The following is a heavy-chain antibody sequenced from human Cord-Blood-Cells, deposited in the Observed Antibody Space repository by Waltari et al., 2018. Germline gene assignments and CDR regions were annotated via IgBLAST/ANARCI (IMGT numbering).Heavy chain of an antibody. CDR2: INHSGST. CDR3: ARVYSGNDFWSGYYITDYFDY. J-gene: IGHJ4*02. D-gene: IGHD3-3*01. CDR1: GGSCSGYY. V-gene: IGHV4-34*01. Sequence: QVQLQQWGAGLLKPSETLSLTCAVYGGSCSGYYWSWIRQPPGQGREWIGEINHSGSTNYNPSLKSRVTISVDTSKNQFSLKLSSVTAADTAVYYCARVYSGNDFWSGYYITDYFDYWGQGTLVTVSS.